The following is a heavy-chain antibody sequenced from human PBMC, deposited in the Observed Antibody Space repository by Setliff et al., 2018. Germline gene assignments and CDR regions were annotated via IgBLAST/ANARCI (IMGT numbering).Heavy chain of an antibody. D-gene: IGHD3-22*01. CDR3: ATYMYRSGYYGQGYYYYMAI. J-gene: IGHJ6*03. CDR1: GGSISSGTYS. Sequence: SETLSLTCTVSGGSISSGTYSWAWIRQPPGKGLEWIGSVSYSGSTYYNPSLNSRVTISVDTSNNQFSLKLSSVTAADTAVNYCATYMYRSGYYGQGYYYYMAIWGKGTTVTVSS. CDR2: VSYSGST. V-gene: IGHV4-39*01.